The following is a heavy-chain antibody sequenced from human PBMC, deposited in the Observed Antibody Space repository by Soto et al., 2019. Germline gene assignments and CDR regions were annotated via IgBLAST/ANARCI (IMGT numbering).Heavy chain of an antibody. J-gene: IGHJ4*02. CDR1: GFTFTDYY. CDR3: ARDTSGSTDY. D-gene: IGHD6-13*01. CDR2: ISSAVSSAARTI. V-gene: IGHV3-11*01. Sequence: GGSLRLSCVASGFTFTDYYMSWIRKDPGKGLEWLSYISSAVSSAARTIPYADSVKGRFTISRDNAKNSLYLQMNSLRAEDTAVYYCARDTSGSTDYWGQGTLVTVSS.